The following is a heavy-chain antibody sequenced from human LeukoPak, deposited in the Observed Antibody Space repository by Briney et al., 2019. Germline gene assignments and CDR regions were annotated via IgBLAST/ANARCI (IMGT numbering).Heavy chain of an antibody. CDR1: GGSISYYY. J-gene: IGHJ4*02. CDR2: IYTSGST. D-gene: IGHD1-26*01. Sequence: SETLSLTCTVSGGSISYYYWNWIRQPAGKGLEWIGRIYTSGSTTYNPSLKSRVNLSVDTSKNQFSLKLNSVTAADTAVYYCARDRGGSPIHFDYWGQGTLVTVSS. V-gene: IGHV4-4*07. CDR3: ARDRGGSPIHFDY.